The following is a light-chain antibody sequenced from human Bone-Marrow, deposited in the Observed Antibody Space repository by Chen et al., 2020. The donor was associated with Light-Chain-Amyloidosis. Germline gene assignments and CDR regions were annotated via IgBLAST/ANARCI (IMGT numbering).Light chain of an antibody. J-gene: IGLJ2*01. Sequence: SHDLTQPPPASVSPGQTARITCSGDAVPTKYAYWYQQKPGQAPVLVIHRDTERPSGISERFSGSSSGTTATLTISGVQAEDEADYHCQSADSSGTYEVIFGGGTKLTVL. CDR2: RDT. V-gene: IGLV3-25*03. CDR3: QSADSSGTYEVI. CDR1: AVPTKY.